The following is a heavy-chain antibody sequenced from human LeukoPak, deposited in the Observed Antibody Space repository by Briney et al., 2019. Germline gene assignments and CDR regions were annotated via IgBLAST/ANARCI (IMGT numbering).Heavy chain of an antibody. CDR3: AKLRSSSRENFDY. V-gene: IGHV3-11*06. D-gene: IGHD6-6*01. Sequence: GRFTISRDNAKSSLYLQMNSLRAEDTAVYYCAKLRSSSRENFDYWGQGTLVTVSS. J-gene: IGHJ4*02.